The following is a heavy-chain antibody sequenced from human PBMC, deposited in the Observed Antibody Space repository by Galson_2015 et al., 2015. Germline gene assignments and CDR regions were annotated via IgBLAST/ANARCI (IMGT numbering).Heavy chain of an antibody. V-gene: IGHV3-33*01. D-gene: IGHD3-22*01. CDR2: IWYEGNNK. CDR1: GFIFRTYG. CDR3: ARDYDSGGSFDY. J-gene: IGHJ4*02. Sequence: SLRLSCAASGFIFRTYGMHWVRQAPGKGLEWVAVIWYEGNNKYYTESVRGRFTISRDNSKNMLYLEMNSLRAEDTAVYYCARDYDSGGSFDYWGQGTLVTVSS.